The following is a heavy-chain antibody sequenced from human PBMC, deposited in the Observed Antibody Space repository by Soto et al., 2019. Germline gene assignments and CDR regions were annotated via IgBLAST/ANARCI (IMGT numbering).Heavy chain of an antibody. Sequence: QVQLVQSGAEVKKPGSSVKVSCKASGGTFSSYAISWVRQAPGQGLEWLGGIIPIFGTANYAQKFQGRVTITADESTSTAYMELSSLRSEDTAVDYGARGSGYYYPYYYYGMDYWGQGTMVTVSS. CDR2: IIPIFGTA. CDR1: GGTFSSYA. J-gene: IGHJ6*02. D-gene: IGHD3-22*01. CDR3: ARGSGYYYPYYYYGMDY. V-gene: IGHV1-69*01.